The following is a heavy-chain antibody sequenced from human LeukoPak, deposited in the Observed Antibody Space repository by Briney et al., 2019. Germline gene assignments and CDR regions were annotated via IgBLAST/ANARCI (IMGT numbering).Heavy chain of an antibody. V-gene: IGHV3-48*04. CDR1: GSTFSSYG. CDR3: ASDPRHYGSGSYYRGFDY. CDR2: ISSSGSTI. Sequence: PGGSLRLSCAASGSTFSSYGMHWVRQAPGKGLEWVSYISSSGSTIYYADSVKGRFTISRDNAKNSLYLQMNSLRAEETAVYYCASDPRHYGSGSYYRGFDYWGQGTLVTVSS. D-gene: IGHD3-10*01. J-gene: IGHJ4*02.